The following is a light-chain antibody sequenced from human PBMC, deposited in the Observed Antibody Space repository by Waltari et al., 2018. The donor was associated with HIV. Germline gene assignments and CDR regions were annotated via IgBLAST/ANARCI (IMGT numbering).Light chain of an antibody. CDR1: SSNIGSYT. CDR2: ANL. CDR3: ATWDASLSGPV. V-gene: IGLV1-44*01. J-gene: IGLJ2*01. Sequence: QSELTQPPSASGTPGQRVTISCPGSSSNIGSYTVNCYQQLPGTAPKPLIYANLQRPSGVPDRFSGSQSDTSASLAIGGLQSEDEADYYCATWDASLSGPVFGGGTKLTVL.